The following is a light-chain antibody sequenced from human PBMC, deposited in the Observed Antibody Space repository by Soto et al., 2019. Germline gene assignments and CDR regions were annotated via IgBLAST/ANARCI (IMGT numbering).Light chain of an antibody. J-gene: IGKJ1*01. V-gene: IGKV3-20*01. CDR2: GAS. CDR1: QRVSSN. Sequence: SVLTQSQSTLSVSPGERSALGGMASQRVSSNLAWYQQKPGQAPRLLISGASNRATGIPDRFSGSGSGTDFTLTISRLEPEDFAVYYCQQYGSSPRTFGQGTKVDIK. CDR3: QQYGSSPRT.